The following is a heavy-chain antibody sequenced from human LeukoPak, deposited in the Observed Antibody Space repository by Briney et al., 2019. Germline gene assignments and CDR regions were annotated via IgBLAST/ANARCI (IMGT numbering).Heavy chain of an antibody. D-gene: IGHD3-3*01. CDR2: IKQSGGT. Sequence: TSETLSLTCTVSGDSKSYHKWSWIRQSPGKRLEWIGYIKQSGGTNYNPSLKSRVTISVDTSKNRFSLQLRSVTAADTAVYYCANEWSAFDFWGQGTMVTVSS. CDR1: GDSKSYHK. CDR3: ANEWSAFDF. V-gene: IGHV4-59*11. J-gene: IGHJ3*01.